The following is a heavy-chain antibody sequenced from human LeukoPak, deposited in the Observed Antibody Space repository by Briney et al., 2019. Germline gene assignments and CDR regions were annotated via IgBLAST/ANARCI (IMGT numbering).Heavy chain of an antibody. D-gene: IGHD3-10*01. CDR3: ARHFYGSGTYYHFDY. J-gene: IGHJ4*02. CDR2: INPSGGGT. V-gene: IGHV1-46*01. CDR1: GYTFTSYY. Sequence: ASVKVSCKASGYTFTSYYMHWVRQAPGQGLEWMGIINPSGGGTSYAQKFQGRVTMTRDTSTSTVYMELSSLRSEDTAVYYCARHFYGSGTYYHFDYWGQGTLVTVSS.